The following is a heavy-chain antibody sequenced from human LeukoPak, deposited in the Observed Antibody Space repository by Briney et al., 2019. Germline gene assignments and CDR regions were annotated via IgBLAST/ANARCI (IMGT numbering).Heavy chain of an antibody. Sequence: PSETLSLTCTVSGGSISSSSYYWGWIRQPPGTGLEWIGSIYYSGSTYYNPSLKSRVTISVDTSKNQFSLKLSSVTAADTAVYYCARGYSSSSYNWFDPWGQGTLVTVSS. D-gene: IGHD6-13*01. V-gene: IGHV4-39*01. CDR2: IYYSGST. J-gene: IGHJ5*02. CDR3: ARGYSSSSYNWFDP. CDR1: GGSISSSSYY.